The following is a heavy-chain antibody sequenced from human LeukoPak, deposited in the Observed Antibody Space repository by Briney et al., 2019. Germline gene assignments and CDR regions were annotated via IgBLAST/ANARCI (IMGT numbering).Heavy chain of an antibody. J-gene: IGHJ4*02. V-gene: IGHV1-46*01. CDR1: GYTFTSYY. Sequence: ASVKVSCKASGYTFTSYYMHWVRQAPGQGLEWMGIINPSGGSTSYAQKFQGRVTMTRDMSTSTVYMELSSLRSEDTAVYYCARARSSYYYDSSGYYPDYWGQGTLVTVSP. D-gene: IGHD3-22*01. CDR3: ARARSSYYYDSSGYYPDY. CDR2: INPSGGST.